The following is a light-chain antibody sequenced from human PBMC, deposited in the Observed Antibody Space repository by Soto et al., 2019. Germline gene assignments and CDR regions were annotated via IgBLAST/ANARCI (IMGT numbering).Light chain of an antibody. CDR3: QSYDSTIDARYV. Sequence: QTVVTQPPSVSGAPGQRVTISCTGSGSNSGAGYDVHWYQHRPGTAPKLLVFGDSHRPSGVPDRFSGSKSGTSASLAITGLQAEDEGDYYCQSYDSTIDARYVFGTGTKLTVL. CDR1: GSNSGAGYD. J-gene: IGLJ1*01. V-gene: IGLV1-40*01. CDR2: GDS.